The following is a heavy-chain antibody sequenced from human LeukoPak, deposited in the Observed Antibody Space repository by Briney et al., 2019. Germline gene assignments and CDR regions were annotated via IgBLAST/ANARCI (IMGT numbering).Heavy chain of an antibody. CDR1: GGSISSAGHY. J-gene: IGHJ3*02. Sequence: SETLSLTCTVSGGSISSAGHYWAWIRQPPEKGLEWIGSIYYSGRTYYNPSLKSRVTISVDTSMNQFSLKLSSVTAADTAVYYCAMTDDYSGLDIWGQGTMVTVSS. V-gene: IGHV4-39*07. CDR3: AMTDDYSGLDI. CDR2: IYYSGRT. D-gene: IGHD3-16*01.